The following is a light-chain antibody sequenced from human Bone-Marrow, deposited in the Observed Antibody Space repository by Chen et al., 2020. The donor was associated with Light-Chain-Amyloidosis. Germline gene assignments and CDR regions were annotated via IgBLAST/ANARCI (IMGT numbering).Light chain of an antibody. J-gene: IGLJ3*02. CDR3: QVWDRSSDRPV. CDR1: NIGSTS. CDR2: DDS. Sequence: SYVLPQPSSVSVAPGQTAPIACGGNNIGSTSVHWYQQTPGQAPLLVVYDDSDRPSGIPARLSGSNSGNTATLTISRVEAGDEADYYCQVWDRSSDRPVFGGGTKLTVL. V-gene: IGLV3-21*02.